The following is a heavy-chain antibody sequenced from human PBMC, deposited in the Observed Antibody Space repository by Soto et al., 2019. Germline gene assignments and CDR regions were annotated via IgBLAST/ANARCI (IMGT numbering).Heavy chain of an antibody. V-gene: IGHV1-2*02. CDR1: GYTFTGYY. CDR3: ARDLECSGIYFRAHYYYGMDV. J-gene: IGHJ6*02. Sequence: ASVKVSCKASGYTFTGYYMHWVRQAPGQGLEWMGWINPNSGGTNYAQKFQGRVTMTRDTSISTAYMELSRLRSDDTAVYYCARDLECSGIYFRAHYYYGMDVWGQGTTVTVSS. CDR2: INPNSGGT. D-gene: IGHD3-10*02.